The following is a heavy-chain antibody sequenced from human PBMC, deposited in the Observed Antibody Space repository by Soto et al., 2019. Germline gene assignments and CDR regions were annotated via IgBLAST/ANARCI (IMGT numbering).Heavy chain of an antibody. V-gene: IGHV3-23*01. J-gene: IGHJ5*02. Sequence: GGSLRLSCAASGFTFSSYGMNWVRQAPGKGLEWVSAISGSGGSTYYADSVKGRFTISRDNSKNTLYLQMNSLRAEDTAVYFCVKDQLYCSGGSCYSRFDPWGQGSQVTVSS. D-gene: IGHD2-15*01. CDR3: VKDQLYCSGGSCYSRFDP. CDR1: GFTFSSYG. CDR2: ISGSGGST.